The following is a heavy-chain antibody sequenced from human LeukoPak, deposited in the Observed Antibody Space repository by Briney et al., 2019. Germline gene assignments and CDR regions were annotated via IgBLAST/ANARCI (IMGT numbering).Heavy chain of an antibody. Sequence: SETLSLTCTVSGYSISSGYYWGWIRQPPGKGLEWIGSIYHSGSTYYNPSLKSRVTISVDTSKNQFSLKLSSVTAADTAVYYCARVDPSGIAAAGTVDYWGQGTLVTVSS. CDR3: ARVDPSGIAAAGTVDY. CDR1: GYSISSGYY. CDR2: IYHSGST. D-gene: IGHD6-13*01. V-gene: IGHV4-38-2*02. J-gene: IGHJ4*02.